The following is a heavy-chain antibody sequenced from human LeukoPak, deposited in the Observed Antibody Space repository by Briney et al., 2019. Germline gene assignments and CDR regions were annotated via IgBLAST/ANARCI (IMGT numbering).Heavy chain of an antibody. CDR2: ISYDGSNK. J-gene: IGHJ4*02. Sequence: GGSLRLSCAASGFTFSSYGMHWVRQAPGKGLEWVAVISYDGSNKYYADSVKGRFTISRDNSKNTLYLQMNSLRAEDTAVYYCAKDSGSYNDYWGQGTLVTISS. CDR3: AKDSGSYNDY. V-gene: IGHV3-30*18. D-gene: IGHD1-26*01. CDR1: GFTFSSYG.